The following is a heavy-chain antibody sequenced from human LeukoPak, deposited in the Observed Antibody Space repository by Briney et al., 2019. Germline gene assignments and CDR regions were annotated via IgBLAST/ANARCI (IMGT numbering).Heavy chain of an antibody. CDR2: ISYDGINK. Sequence: PGGSLRLSCAASGFTFSNYAMHWVRQAPGKGLEWVAVISYDGINKYYADSVKGRFTLSRDNSKNTLYLQMDSLRSEDTAVYYCAREHSSGWYDYWGQGTLVTVSS. J-gene: IGHJ4*02. V-gene: IGHV3-30-3*01. D-gene: IGHD6-19*01. CDR3: AREHSSGWYDY. CDR1: GFTFSNYA.